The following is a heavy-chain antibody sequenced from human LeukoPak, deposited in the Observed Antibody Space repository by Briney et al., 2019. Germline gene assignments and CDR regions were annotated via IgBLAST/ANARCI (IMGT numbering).Heavy chain of an antibody. CDR1: GFTVSSNY. D-gene: IGHD1-26*01. Sequence: GGSLRLSCAASGFTVSSNYMSWVRQAPGKGLEWVSFIYSGGSTYYADSVKGRFIISRDNSKNTLYLQMNSLRAEDTAVYYCARGGSYLSAFDIWGQGTMVTVSS. CDR3: ARGGSYLSAFDI. CDR2: IYSGGST. V-gene: IGHV3-66*01. J-gene: IGHJ3*02.